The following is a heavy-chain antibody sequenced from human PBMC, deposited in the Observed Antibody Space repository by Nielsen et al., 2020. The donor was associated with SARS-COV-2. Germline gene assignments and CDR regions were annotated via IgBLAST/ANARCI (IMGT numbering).Heavy chain of an antibody. CDR2: MYSGGTT. CDR3: ARSTAMIDFDH. CDR1: GFSVSDDY. Sequence: GGFLRLSCAASGFSVSDDYMNWVRQAPGKGLEWVSSMYSGGTTDYADSVKGRFTISRDISKNTVFLHMSSLRAEDTAVYLCARSTAMIDFDHWGQGTLVTVSS. D-gene: IGHD3-22*01. J-gene: IGHJ4*02. V-gene: IGHV3-53*01.